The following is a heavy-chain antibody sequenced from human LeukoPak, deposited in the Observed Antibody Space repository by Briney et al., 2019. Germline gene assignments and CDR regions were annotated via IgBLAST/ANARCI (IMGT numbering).Heavy chain of an antibody. D-gene: IGHD5-18*01. J-gene: IGHJ4*02. V-gene: IGHV3-23*01. CDR2: ISGGGGSS. CDR1: GFTFTTCA. Sequence: GGSLRLSCAASGFTFTTCAMSWVRQAPGKGLEWVSGISGGGGSSNYADSVKGWFTISRDNSKNTLYLQMNSLRAEDTAVYYCAKGSGQIQLWSNFDYWGQGTLVTVSS. CDR3: AKGSGQIQLWSNFDY.